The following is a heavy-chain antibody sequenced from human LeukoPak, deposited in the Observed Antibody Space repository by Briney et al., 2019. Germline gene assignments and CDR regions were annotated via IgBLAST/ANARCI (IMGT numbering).Heavy chain of an antibody. V-gene: IGHV1-18*01. CDR1: GYTFTSYG. J-gene: IGHJ4*02. CDR3: AVDIAAAGSRDGDY. CDR2: ISAYNGNT. D-gene: IGHD6-13*01. Sequence: ASVKVSCKSSGYTFTSYGISWVRQAPGQGLEWMGWISAYNGNTNYAQKLQGRVTMTTDTSTSTAYMELRSLRSDDTAVYYCAVDIAAAGSRDGDYWGQGTLVTVSS.